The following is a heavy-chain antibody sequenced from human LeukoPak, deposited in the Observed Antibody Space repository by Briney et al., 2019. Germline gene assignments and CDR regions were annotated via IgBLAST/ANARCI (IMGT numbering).Heavy chain of an antibody. D-gene: IGHD4-17*01. CDR1: GFTFHDYG. CDR3: ARGWDGDYAGYFDC. J-gene: IGHJ4*02. V-gene: IGHV3-20*04. Sequence: PGGSLRLSCAASGFTFHDYGVSWVRQAPGKGLEWVSGINWNGGSTGYADSVKGRFTISRDNAKNSLYMEVNSLRAEDTALYYCARGWDGDYAGYFDCWGQGTLVTVSS. CDR2: INWNGGST.